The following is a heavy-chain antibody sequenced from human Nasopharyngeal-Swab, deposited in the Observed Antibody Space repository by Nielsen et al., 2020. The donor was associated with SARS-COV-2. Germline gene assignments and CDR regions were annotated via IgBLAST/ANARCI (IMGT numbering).Heavy chain of an antibody. CDR1: GFTFNNYN. CDR3: ARDGLDYDFWSAYSMDV. J-gene: IGHJ6*02. V-gene: IGHV3-21*01. Sequence: GGSLRLSWAVSGFTFNNYNFNWDRQTPGKGLEWVSSISSSSSYIYYADSVKGRFTISRDNAKNSLYLQINSLRAEDTAVYYCARDGLDYDFWSAYSMDVWGQGTTVTVSS. CDR2: ISSSSSYI. D-gene: IGHD3-3*01.